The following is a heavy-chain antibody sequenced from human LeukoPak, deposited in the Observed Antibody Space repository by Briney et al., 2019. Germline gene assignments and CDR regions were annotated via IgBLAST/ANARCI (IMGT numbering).Heavy chain of an antibody. CDR3: VRQGSCDSTRCYVYYHSGMDV. Sequence: GESLKISCKGSGYRFTTYWIGWVRQLPGKGLEWMGIINPDNSDTRYSPSFQGQVTISADKSTSTAYLQWSSLKTSDTAMYYGVRQGSCDSTRCYVYYHSGMDVWGQGTTVTVSS. V-gene: IGHV5-51*01. D-gene: IGHD2-2*01. CDR2: INPDNSDT. J-gene: IGHJ6*02. CDR1: GYRFTTYW.